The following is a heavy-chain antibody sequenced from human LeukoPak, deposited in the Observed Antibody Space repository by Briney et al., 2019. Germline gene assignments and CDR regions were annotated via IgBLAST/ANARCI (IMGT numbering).Heavy chain of an antibody. Sequence: GGSLRLSCAASGFTFSSYGMHWVRQAPGKGLEWVAVISYDGSNKYYADSVKGRFTISRDNSKNTLYLQMNSLRAEDTAVYYCARLSSSWDDAFDIWGQGTMVTVSS. D-gene: IGHD6-13*01. CDR1: GFTFSSYG. J-gene: IGHJ3*02. CDR3: ARLSSSWDDAFDI. CDR2: ISYDGSNK. V-gene: IGHV3-30*03.